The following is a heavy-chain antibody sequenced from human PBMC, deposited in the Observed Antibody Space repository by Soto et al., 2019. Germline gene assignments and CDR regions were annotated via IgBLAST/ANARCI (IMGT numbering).Heavy chain of an antibody. Sequence: QVQLVESGGGVVQPGRSLRLSCAASGFTFSSYGMHWVRQAPGKGLEWVAVISYDGSNKYYADSVKGRFTISRDNSKNPLYLQMNSLRAEDTAVYYCANTAPLQHCISTSCYGAIDYWGQGTLVTVSS. CDR3: ANTAPLQHCISTSCYGAIDY. J-gene: IGHJ4*02. V-gene: IGHV3-30*18. CDR2: ISYDGSNK. CDR1: GFTFSSYG. D-gene: IGHD2-2*01.